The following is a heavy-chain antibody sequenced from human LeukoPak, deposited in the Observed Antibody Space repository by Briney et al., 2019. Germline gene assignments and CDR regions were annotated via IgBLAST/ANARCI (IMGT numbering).Heavy chain of an antibody. V-gene: IGHV3-21*01. D-gene: IGHD3-22*01. J-gene: IGHJ4*02. CDR3: ARDHYYDSGAYPFDY. CDR1: AFTFNNYT. Sequence: GGSLRLSCAASAFTFNNYTMNWVRQAPGNGLEWVSSISSSSTKIHYADSVQGRFTISRDNAENSLYLQMNSLRVEDTAVYYCARDHYYDSGAYPFDYWGQGTLVTVSS. CDR2: ISSSSTKI.